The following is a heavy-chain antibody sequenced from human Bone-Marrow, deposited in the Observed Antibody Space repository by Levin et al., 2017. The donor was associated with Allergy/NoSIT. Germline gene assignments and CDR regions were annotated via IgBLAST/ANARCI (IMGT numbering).Heavy chain of an antibody. CDR1: GESFSGYF. Sequence: SQTLSLTCAVNGESFSGYFWTWIRQSPGRGLEWIGQINFNGITTYNPSLKSRVILSVDPTKKQFSLQLNYLTAADTAVYFCAGGGEVPYQYYLDYWGQGTLVTVS. CDR2: INFNGIT. D-gene: IGHD2-2*01. CDR3: AGGGEVPYQYYLDY. J-gene: IGHJ4*02. V-gene: IGHV4-34*01.